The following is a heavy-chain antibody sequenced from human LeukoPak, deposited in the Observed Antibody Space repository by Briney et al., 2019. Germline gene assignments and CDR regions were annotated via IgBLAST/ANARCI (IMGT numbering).Heavy chain of an antibody. CDR3: ARGSVGPDC. CDR1: EFTFSSYG. CDR2: ISYDGSNK. J-gene: IGHJ4*02. Sequence: PGRSLRLSCAASEFTFSSYGMHWVRQAPGKGLEWVAVISYDGSNKYYADSVKGRFTISRDNSKNTLYLQMNSLRAEDTAVYYCARGSVGPDCWGQGTLVTVSS. D-gene: IGHD1-26*01. V-gene: IGHV3-30*03.